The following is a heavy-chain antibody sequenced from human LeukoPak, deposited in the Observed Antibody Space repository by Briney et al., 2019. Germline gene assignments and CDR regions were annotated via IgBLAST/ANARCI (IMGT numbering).Heavy chain of an antibody. Sequence: SETLSLTCNVSGGSISSYYWSWIRQPPGKGLEWIGYINHSGITNNNPSLKSRVTTSVDTSKNQFSPKLSSVTAADTAVYYCARFYYDSSGYGFDSWGQGTKVTVSS. CDR2: INHSGIT. J-gene: IGHJ3*02. D-gene: IGHD3-22*01. CDR1: GGSISSYY. CDR3: ARFYYDSSGYGFDS. V-gene: IGHV4-59*01.